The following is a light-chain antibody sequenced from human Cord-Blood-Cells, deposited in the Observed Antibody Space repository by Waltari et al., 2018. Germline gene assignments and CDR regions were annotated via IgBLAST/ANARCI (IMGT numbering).Light chain of an antibody. CDR1: NIGSKS. V-gene: IGLV3-21*02. CDR2: DDS. Sequence: SYVLTQPPSVSVAPGQTARITCGGNNIGSKSVHWYQQKPGQAPVLDVYDDSDRAAGIPERFSGSNSGNTATLSISRVEAGDEADYYCQVWDSSSDHYVFGTGTKVTVL. J-gene: IGLJ1*01. CDR3: QVWDSSSDHYV.